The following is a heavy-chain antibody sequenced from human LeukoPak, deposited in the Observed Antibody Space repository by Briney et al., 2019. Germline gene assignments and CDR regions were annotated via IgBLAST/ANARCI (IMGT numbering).Heavy chain of an antibody. CDR3: AKDGAPDSGWDLDY. Sequence: GGSLRLSCTASGFTFSTYSMTWVRQARGKGLEWVSSIYNSGSRTFYGDSVKGRFTVSRDNSKNTLYLQMNSLRAEDTAVYYCAKDGAPDSGWDLDYWGQGTLVTVSS. J-gene: IGHJ4*02. CDR1: GFTFSTYS. V-gene: IGHV3-23*05. CDR2: IYNSGSRT. D-gene: IGHD6-19*01.